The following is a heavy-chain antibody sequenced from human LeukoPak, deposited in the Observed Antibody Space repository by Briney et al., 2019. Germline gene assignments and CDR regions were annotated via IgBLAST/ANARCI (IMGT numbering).Heavy chain of an antibody. D-gene: IGHD3-10*01. CDR2: IIPIFGTA. Sequence: ASVKVSCKASGGTFSSYAISWVRQAPGQGLEWMGGIIPIFGTANYAQKFQGRVTITADEATSTAYMELSSLRSEDTAVYYCARRLTGEGYYYIYMDVWGKGTTVTVSS. V-gene: IGHV1-69*13. CDR1: GGTFSSYA. J-gene: IGHJ6*03. CDR3: ARRLTGEGYYYIYMDV.